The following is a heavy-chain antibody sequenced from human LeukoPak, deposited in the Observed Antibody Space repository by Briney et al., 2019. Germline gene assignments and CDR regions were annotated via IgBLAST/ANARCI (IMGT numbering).Heavy chain of an antibody. CDR1: GGSINGYF. D-gene: IGHD2-15*01. J-gene: IGHJ6*02. CDR2: IHTGGTT. CDR3: ARGEVGYCTGGTCYGYYYYGMDV. Sequence: SETLSLTCTVSGGSINGYFCTWLRQSAGAGLECIGRIHTGGTTYYNPSLKSRVSMSVDTSKNQFSLRLSSVTAADTAMYYCARGEVGYCTGGTCYGYYYYGMDVWGQGTTVTVSS. V-gene: IGHV4-4*07.